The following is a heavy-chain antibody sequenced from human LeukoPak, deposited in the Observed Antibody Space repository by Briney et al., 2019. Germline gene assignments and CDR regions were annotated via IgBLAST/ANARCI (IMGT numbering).Heavy chain of an antibody. Sequence: GESLKISCKGSGYSFTSYWIGWVRQMPGKGLEWMGIIYPGDSDTRYSSSFQGQVTISADKSINTAYLQWSSLKASDTAMYYCARRYYYNSRGYYVDYGAQEPPVTVSS. J-gene: IGHJ4*02. D-gene: IGHD3-22*01. V-gene: IGHV5-51*01. CDR2: IYPGDSDT. CDR1: GYSFTSYW. CDR3: ARRYYYNSRGYYVDY.